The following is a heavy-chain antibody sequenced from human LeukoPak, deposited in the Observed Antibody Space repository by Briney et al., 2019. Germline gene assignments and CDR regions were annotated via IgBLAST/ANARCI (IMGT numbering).Heavy chain of an antibody. V-gene: IGHV3-30*18. J-gene: IGHJ4*02. D-gene: IGHD1-26*01. CDR1: GFTFSSYG. CDR3: AKDRRIVGAYFDY. CDR2: ISYDGSNK. Sequence: PEGSLRLSCAASGFTFSSYGMHWVRQAPGKGLEWVAVISYDGSNKYYADSVKGRFTISRDNSKNTLYLQMNSLRAEDTAVYYCAKDRRIVGAYFDYWGQGTLVTVSS.